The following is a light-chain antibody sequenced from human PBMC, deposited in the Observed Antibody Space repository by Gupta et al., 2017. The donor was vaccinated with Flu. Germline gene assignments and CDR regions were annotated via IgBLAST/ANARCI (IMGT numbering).Light chain of an antibody. Sequence: LVLTQSPATLSLSPGERAILSTWPGHRISSIYLAWYKQKPGQAPRLLIHDESIRESGIPDRFSGSRFGKDFTLTISRREPEDFAMYYCQDIDSQAPWTFGRGTKVEIK. J-gene: IGKJ1*01. V-gene: IGKV3D-20*02. CDR3: QDIDSQAPWT. CDR1: HRISSIY. CDR2: DES.